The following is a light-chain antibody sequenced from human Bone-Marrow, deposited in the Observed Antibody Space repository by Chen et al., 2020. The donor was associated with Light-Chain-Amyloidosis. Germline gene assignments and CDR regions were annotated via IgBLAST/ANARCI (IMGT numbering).Light chain of an antibody. CDR3: QVWDRSSDRPV. Sequence: SYVLTQPSSVSVAPVQPATIACGGNNIGSTSVHWYQQTPGQAPLLVVYDDSARPSGIPERLSGSNSGNTATLTISRVEAGDEADYYCQVWDRSSDRPVFGGGTKLTVL. J-gene: IGLJ3*02. CDR2: DDS. CDR1: NIGSTS. V-gene: IGLV3-21*02.